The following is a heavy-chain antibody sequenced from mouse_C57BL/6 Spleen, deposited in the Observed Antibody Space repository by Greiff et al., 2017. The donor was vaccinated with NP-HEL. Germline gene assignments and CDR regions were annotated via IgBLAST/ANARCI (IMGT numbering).Heavy chain of an antibody. J-gene: IGHJ2*01. CDR1: GYAFTNYL. V-gene: IGHV1-54*01. D-gene: IGHD2-3*01. Sequence: QVQLQQSGAELVRPGTSVKVSCKASGYAFTNYLIEWVKQRPGQGLEWIGVINPGSGGTNYNEKFKGKATLTADKSSSTAYMQLSSLTSEDSAVYFCARSYDGYYLYYFDYWGQGTTLTVSS. CDR2: INPGSGGT. CDR3: ARSYDGYYLYYFDY.